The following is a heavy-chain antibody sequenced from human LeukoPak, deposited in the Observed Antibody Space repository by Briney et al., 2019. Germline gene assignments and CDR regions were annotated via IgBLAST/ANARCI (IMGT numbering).Heavy chain of an antibody. CDR3: ASDGAYAMAV. V-gene: IGHV3-74*01. D-gene: IGHD1-26*01. J-gene: IGHJ6*02. Sequence: GGSLRLSCAASGFAFSRSWIHWVRQAPGKGLVWVSHINNDASRTTYADSVRGRFTISRDNAKNTVSLQMNSLRAEDTAVYYCASDGAYAMAVRGQGTTVTVSS. CDR2: INNDASRT. CDR1: GFAFSRSW.